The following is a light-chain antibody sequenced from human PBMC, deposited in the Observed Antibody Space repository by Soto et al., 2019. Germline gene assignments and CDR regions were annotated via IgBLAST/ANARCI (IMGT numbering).Light chain of an antibody. V-gene: IGKV3-15*01. CDR3: QQYNQWLT. J-gene: IGKJ4*01. Sequence: EIVVTQSPVTLSVSPGETATLSCRASQNVFNNLVWYQVKPGQAPRLLIYGASTRATGIPVRFSGSGSGTDFTLTIHSLQSEDFAVYYCQQYNQWLTFGGGTKVEIK. CDR1: QNVFNN. CDR2: GAS.